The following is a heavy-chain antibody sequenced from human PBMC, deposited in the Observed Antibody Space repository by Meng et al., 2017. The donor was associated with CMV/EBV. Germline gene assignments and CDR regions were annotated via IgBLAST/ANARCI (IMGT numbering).Heavy chain of an antibody. J-gene: IGHJ6*02. V-gene: IGHV3-74*01. Sequence: GGSLRLSCAASGFTFSSYWMHWVRQAPGKGLVWVSRINSDGSSTSYADSVKGRFTISRDNAKNTLYLQMNSLRAEDTAVYYCARDALVVVPAATVCYYGMDVWGQGTTVTVSS. CDR2: INSDGSST. CDR3: ARDALVVVPAATVCYYGMDV. CDR1: GFTFSSYW. D-gene: IGHD2-2*01.